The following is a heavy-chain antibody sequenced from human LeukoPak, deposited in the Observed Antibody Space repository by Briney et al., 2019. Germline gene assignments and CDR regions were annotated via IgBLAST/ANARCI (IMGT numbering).Heavy chain of an antibody. CDR3: AKEEYYDFWSGYLVY. D-gene: IGHD3-3*01. V-gene: IGHV3-30*02. CDR2: IRYDGSNK. J-gene: IGHJ4*02. Sequence: GGSLRLSCAASGFTFSSYGMHWVRQAPGKGLEWVAFIRYDGSNKYYADSVKGRFTISRDNSKNTLYLQMNSLRAEDTAMYYCAKEEYYDFWSGYLVYWGRGTLVTVSS. CDR1: GFTFSSYG.